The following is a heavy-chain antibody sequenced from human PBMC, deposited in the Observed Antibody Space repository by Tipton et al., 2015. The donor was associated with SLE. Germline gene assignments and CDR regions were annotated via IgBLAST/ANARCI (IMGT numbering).Heavy chain of an antibody. CDR2: IHDSGAT. V-gene: IGHV4-31*03. J-gene: IGHJ4*02. Sequence: TLSLTCTVSGGSIRSGDYYWSWFRQHPGKGLEWIGYIHDSGATFYNPSLRSRSTISVDTSQNQFSLRLTTATAAVTAIYYCARHPGASFDFWGQGILVTVSS. CDR3: ARHPGASFDF. CDR1: GGSIRSGDYY.